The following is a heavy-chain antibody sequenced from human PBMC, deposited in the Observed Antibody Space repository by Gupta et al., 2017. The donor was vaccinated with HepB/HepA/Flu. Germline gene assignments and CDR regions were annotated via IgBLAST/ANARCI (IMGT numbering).Heavy chain of an antibody. CDR3: AKVRIRGVIIPNNPFDY. CDR1: GFTFSSYG. D-gene: IGHD3-10*01. V-gene: IGHV3-30*18. CDR2: ISYDGSNK. Sequence: QVQLVEFGGGVVQPGRSLRLSCADPGFTFSSYGMPWVRRATGKGLEWMAVISYDGSNKYYADSVKGRFTISRDNSKNTLYLQMNSLRAEDTAVYYCAKVRIRGVIIPNNPFDYWGQGTLVTVSS. J-gene: IGHJ4*02.